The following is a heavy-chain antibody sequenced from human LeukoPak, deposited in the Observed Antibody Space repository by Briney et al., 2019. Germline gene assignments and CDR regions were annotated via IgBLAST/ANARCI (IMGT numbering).Heavy chain of an antibody. D-gene: IGHD3-3*01. Sequence: ASVKVSCKASGYTFTGYYMHWVRQAPGQGLEWMGRINPNSGGTNYAQKFQGRVTMTRDTSISTAYMELSRLRSDDTAVYYCARAGELRFLEWSIGYYYYGMDVWGQGTTVTVSS. CDR1: GYTFTGYY. CDR2: INPNSGGT. J-gene: IGHJ6*02. CDR3: ARAGELRFLEWSIGYYYYGMDV. V-gene: IGHV1-2*06.